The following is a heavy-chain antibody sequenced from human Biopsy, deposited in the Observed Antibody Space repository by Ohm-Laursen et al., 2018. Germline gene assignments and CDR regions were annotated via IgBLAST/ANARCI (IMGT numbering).Heavy chain of an antibody. CDR3: ARDSGILNYGNFKYYHYYGMDV. D-gene: IGHD4-11*01. Sequence: GTLSLTCTVSGGSFSGYYWSWIRQPPGKGLEWIGHIYYSVMTNYNPSLQSRVSISVDTSRNQVSLSLSSGTAADTAVYYCARDSGILNYGNFKYYHYYGMDVWGQGTKVTVSS. CDR1: GGSFSGYY. J-gene: IGHJ6*02. CDR2: IYYSVMT. V-gene: IGHV4-59*01.